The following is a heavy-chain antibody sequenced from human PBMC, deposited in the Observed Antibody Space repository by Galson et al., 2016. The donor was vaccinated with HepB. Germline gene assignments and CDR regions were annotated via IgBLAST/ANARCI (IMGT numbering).Heavy chain of an antibody. CDR1: GYTFTSCY. J-gene: IGHJ4*02. D-gene: IGHD5-24*01. CDR2: INPRGGST. Sequence: SVKVSCKASGYTFTSCYMHWVRQAPGQGPEWMGTINPRGGSTGYAQKFQGRVTMTRDTSTSTVYMELSSLRSEDTAGYYCARDPGDGYNLPYDYWGQGTLVAVSS. V-gene: IGHV1-46*01. CDR3: ARDPGDGYNLPYDY.